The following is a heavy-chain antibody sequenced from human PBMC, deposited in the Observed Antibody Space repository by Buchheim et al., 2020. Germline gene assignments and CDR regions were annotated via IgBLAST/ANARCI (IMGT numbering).Heavy chain of an antibody. CDR3: AKVLPSLLDPTVTLAFWDY. CDR2: IRSSGSGT. J-gene: IGHJ4*02. CDR1: GFTFSSYA. D-gene: IGHD4-17*01. Sequence: EVQLLESGGGLVQPGGSLRLSCAASGFTFSSYAMSWVRQAPGRGLEWVSTIRSSGSGTFYADSVKGRFTISRDSSKNTLYLQVNSLTVEDTAIYYCAKVLPSLLDPTVTLAFWDYWGQGTL. V-gene: IGHV3-23*01.